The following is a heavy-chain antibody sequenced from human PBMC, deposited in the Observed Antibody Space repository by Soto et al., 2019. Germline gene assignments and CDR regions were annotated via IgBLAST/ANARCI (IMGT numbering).Heavy chain of an antibody. V-gene: IGHV4-30-2*03. Sequence: SETLSLTCAVSGGSISSGGYSWSWIRQPPGKGLEWIGSIYPRGSTYSNPSLKSRVTISVDTSNNQLSLKLRSVTAADTAVYYCARHDGFTSGWIFDYWGHGTLVSGSS. D-gene: IGHD6-19*01. CDR2: IYPRGST. CDR1: GGSISSGGYS. J-gene: IGHJ4*01. CDR3: ARHDGFTSGWIFDY.